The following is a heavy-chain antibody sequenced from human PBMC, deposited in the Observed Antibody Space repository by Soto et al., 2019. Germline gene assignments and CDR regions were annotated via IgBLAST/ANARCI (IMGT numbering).Heavy chain of an antibody. V-gene: IGHV3-7*01. CDR1: GFTFSTYW. Sequence: PGGSLRLSCAASGFTFSTYWMCWVRQAPGKGLEWVANVKQDGSERYYVDSVKGRFTISRDNAKNSLFLQMNSLRAEDTGVYYCATDSGTSDYWGQGTLVTVSS. CDR2: VKQDGSER. CDR3: ATDSGTSDY. D-gene: IGHD1-1*01. J-gene: IGHJ4*02.